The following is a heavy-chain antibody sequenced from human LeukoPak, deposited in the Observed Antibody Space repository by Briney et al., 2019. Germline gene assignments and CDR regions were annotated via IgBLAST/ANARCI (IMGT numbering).Heavy chain of an antibody. CDR2: INQDGSEK. D-gene: IGHD2/OR15-2a*01. CDR1: GFTFSSYW. J-gene: IGHJ4*02. Sequence: GGSLRLSCVASGFTFSSYWMSWVRQAPGKGLEWVANINQDGSEKYDVDSAKGRFTISRDNAKNSLYLQMNSLRAEDTAVYYCAPFKEGDYWGQGTLVTVSS. CDR3: APFKEGDY. V-gene: IGHV3-7*03.